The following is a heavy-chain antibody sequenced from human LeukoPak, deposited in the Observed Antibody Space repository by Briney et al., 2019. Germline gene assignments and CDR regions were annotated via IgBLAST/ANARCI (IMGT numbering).Heavy chain of an antibody. J-gene: IGHJ6*03. V-gene: IGHV4-59*01. CDR1: GGYITTYY. CDR3: ARATFYFYMDV. Sequence: SETLSLTCTVAGGYITTYYWTWIRQTPGKGLEWIGYIYYGGNTNYNPSLNSQVTISVDTSKSQISLNLSSVTAADTATYYCARATFYFYMDVWGKGTTVIVSS. CDR2: IYYGGNT.